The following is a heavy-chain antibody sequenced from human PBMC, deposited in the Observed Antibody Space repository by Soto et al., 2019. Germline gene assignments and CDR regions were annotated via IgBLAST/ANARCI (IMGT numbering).Heavy chain of an antibody. CDR2: ISYDGSNK. D-gene: IGHD6-13*01. CDR1: GFTFSSYA. V-gene: IGHV3-30-3*01. J-gene: IGHJ4*02. CDR3: ASEAPPLPGIAAAGTY. Sequence: GGSLRLSCAASGFTFSSYAMHWVRQAPGKGLEWVAVISYDGSNKYYADSVKGRFTISRDNSKNTLYLQMNSLRAEDTAVYYCASEAPPLPGIAAAGTYWGQGTLVTVSS.